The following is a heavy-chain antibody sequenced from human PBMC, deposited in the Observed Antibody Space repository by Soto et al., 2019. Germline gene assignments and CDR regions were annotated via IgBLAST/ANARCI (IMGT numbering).Heavy chain of an antibody. CDR1: GFSLSTSGMC. CDR2: IDWDDDK. Sequence: SGPTLVNPTQTLTLTCTFSGFSLSTSGMCVSWIRQPPGKALEWLALIDWDDDKYYSTSLKTRLTISKDTSKNQVVLTLTNMDPVATATYYCARTNIAERTQGFGMDVWGQAHTVTVSS. V-gene: IGHV2-70*01. CDR3: ARTNIAERTQGFGMDV. D-gene: IGHD5-12*01. J-gene: IGHJ6*02.